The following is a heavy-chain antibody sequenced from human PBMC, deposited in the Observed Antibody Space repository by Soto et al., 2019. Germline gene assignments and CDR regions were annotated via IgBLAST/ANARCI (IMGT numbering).Heavy chain of an antibody. J-gene: IGHJ4*01. Sequence: SETLSVTCAVYGLSFSGYYWSWIRQPPRRGLEWIREINHSGSTNYNPSLESRVTMSMDESRNQLSLEIRSMPAADTAVYYCARDVYYGGFSLGYWGHGILVTVSS. CDR2: INHSGST. CDR1: GLSFSGYY. V-gene: IGHV4-34*01. CDR3: ARDVYYGGFSLGY. D-gene: IGHD4-17*01.